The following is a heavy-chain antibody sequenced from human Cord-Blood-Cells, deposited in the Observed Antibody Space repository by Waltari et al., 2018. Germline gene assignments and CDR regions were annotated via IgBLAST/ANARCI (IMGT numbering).Heavy chain of an antibody. J-gene: IGHJ6*02. V-gene: IGHV1-8*03. D-gene: IGHD2-2*01. CDR3: ARGVVPAALYYYYGMDV. Sequence: QVQLVQSGAEVKKPGASVKVSCKASGYTFTSYDINWVRQATGQGREWMGWMNPNSGNTGYAQKFQGRVTITRNTSISTAYMELSSRRSEDTAVYYCARGVVPAALYYYYGMDVWGQGTTVTVSS. CDR1: GYTFTSYD. CDR2: MNPNSGNT.